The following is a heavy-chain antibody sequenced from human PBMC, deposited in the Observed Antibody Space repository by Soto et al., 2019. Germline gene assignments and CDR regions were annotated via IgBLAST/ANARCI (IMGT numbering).Heavy chain of an antibody. CDR2: GFSSGSA. J-gene: IGHJ4*02. CDR3: ARSGNSDATGYLDF. Sequence: SATLSLTCTVPGGSISRDSWLWVRQPPGKGPEWIGFGFSSGSANYNPSLKSRVTISVDTPKNLFSREGTAVTAADTAVYYCARSGNSDATGYLDFWGQGIQVTVSA. CDR1: GGSISRDS. D-gene: IGHD5-18*01. V-gene: IGHV4-59*01.